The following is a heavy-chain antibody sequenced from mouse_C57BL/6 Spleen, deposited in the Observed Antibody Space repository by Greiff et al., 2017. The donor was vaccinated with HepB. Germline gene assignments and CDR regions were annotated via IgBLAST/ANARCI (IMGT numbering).Heavy chain of an antibody. CDR2: IDPETGGT. CDR1: GYAFTDYE. CDR3: TRRTGYYFDY. J-gene: IGHJ2*01. D-gene: IGHD4-1*01. Sequence: VKLMESGAELVRPGASVTLSCKASGYAFTDYEMHWVKQTPVHGLEWIGAIDPETGGTAYNQKFKGKAILTADKSSSTAYMELRSLTSEDSAVYYCTRRTGYYFDYWGQGTTLTVSS. V-gene: IGHV1-15*01.